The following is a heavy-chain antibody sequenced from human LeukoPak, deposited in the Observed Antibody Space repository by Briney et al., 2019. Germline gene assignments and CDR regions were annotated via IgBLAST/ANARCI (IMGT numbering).Heavy chain of an antibody. D-gene: IGHD3-9*01. CDR1: GFTFSSYA. V-gene: IGHV3-21*01. Sequence: GGSLRLSCAASGFTFSSYAMSWVRQAPGKGLEWVSSISSSSSYIYYADSVKGRFTISRDNAKNSLYLQMNSLRAEDTAVYYCARTLDLYYYYGMDVWGQGTTVTVSS. J-gene: IGHJ6*02. CDR3: ARTLDLYYYYGMDV. CDR2: ISSSSSYI.